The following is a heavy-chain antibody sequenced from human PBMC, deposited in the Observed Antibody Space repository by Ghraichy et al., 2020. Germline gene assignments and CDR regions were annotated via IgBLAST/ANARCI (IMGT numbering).Heavy chain of an antibody. CDR2: ISSSSSYT. D-gene: IGHD3-10*01. V-gene: IGHV3-11*06. J-gene: IGHJ4*02. CDR3: ARDSPVRGGGY. CDR1: GFTFSDYY. Sequence: GGSLRLSCAASGFTFSDYYMSWIRQAPGKGLEWVSCISSSSSYTNYADSVKGRFTISRDNAKNTLYLQMNSLRAEDTAVYYCARDSPVRGGGYWGQGTLVTVSS.